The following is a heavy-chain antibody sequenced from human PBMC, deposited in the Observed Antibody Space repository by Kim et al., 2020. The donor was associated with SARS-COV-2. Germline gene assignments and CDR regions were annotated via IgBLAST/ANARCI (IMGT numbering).Heavy chain of an antibody. CDR3: ARSYCSGGSCYSIDY. CDR1: GGSISSYY. V-gene: IGHV4-59*01. D-gene: IGHD2-15*01. J-gene: IGHJ4*02. CDR2: IYYSGST. Sequence: SETLSLTCTVSGGSISSYYWSWIRQPPGKGLEWIGYIYYSGSTNYNPSLKSRVTISVDTSKNQFSLKLSSVTAADTAVYYCARSYCSGGSCYSIDYWGQGTLVTVSS.